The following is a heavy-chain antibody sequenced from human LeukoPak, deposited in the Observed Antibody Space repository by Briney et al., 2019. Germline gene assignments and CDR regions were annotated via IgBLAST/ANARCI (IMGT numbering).Heavy chain of an antibody. CDR3: ATWAFYHDLDV. V-gene: IGHV1-69*04. CDR1: GGTFSSYA. J-gene: IGHJ6*02. CDR2: IIPILGIA. Sequence: SVKVSCKASGGTFSSYAISWVRQAPGQGLEWVGRIIPILGIANYAQKFQGRVTITADKSTSTAYMELSSLRSEDSAVYYCATWAFYHDLDVWGRGTTVTVSS. D-gene: IGHD3-3*01.